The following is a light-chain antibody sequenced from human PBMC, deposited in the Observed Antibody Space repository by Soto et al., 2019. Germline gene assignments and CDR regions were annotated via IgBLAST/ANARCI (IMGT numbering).Light chain of an antibody. CDR1: ISDVGGYNF. V-gene: IGLV2-8*01. CDR2: EVS. CDR3: CSFGGGNKVL. J-gene: IGLJ3*02. Sequence: QSVLTHPPSASGSPGQSVTISCTGTISDVGGYNFVSWYQQHPGKVPKPMIYEVSKRPSGVPDRFSGSKSGNTASLTVSGLQAEDEADYYCCSFGGGNKVLFGGGTKVTVL.